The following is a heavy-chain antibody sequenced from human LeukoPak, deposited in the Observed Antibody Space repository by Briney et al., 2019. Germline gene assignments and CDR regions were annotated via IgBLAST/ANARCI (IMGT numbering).Heavy chain of an antibody. Sequence: GASVKVSCKASGYTFTGYYMHWVRQAPGQGLEWMGIINPSGGSTSYAQKFQGRVTMTRDTSTSTVYMELSSLRSEDTAVYYCARGHVYCSSTSCSLSWFDPWGPGTLVTVSS. J-gene: IGHJ5*02. CDR1: GYTFTGYY. V-gene: IGHV1-46*01. CDR3: ARGHVYCSSTSCSLSWFDP. D-gene: IGHD2-2*01. CDR2: INPSGGST.